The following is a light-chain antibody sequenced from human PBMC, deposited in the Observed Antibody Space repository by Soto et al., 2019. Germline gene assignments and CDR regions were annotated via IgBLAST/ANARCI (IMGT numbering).Light chain of an antibody. CDR2: AND. CDR3: SSWDDSLHGPV. V-gene: IGLV1-44*01. Sequence: QAVVTQAPSASGTPGQRVIISCSGSISNIGTNTVSWCQQLPGAAPRLLIYANDRRPSGVPDRFSGSKSDTSASLAISGLQSEDEADYYCSSWDDSLHGPVFGGGTKLTVL. J-gene: IGLJ3*02. CDR1: ISNIGTNT.